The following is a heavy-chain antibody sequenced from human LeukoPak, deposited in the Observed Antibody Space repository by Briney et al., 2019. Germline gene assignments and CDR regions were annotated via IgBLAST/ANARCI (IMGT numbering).Heavy chain of an antibody. J-gene: IGHJ5*02. CDR2: IYYSGST. D-gene: IGHD3-10*01. CDR3: ARGYYYYGSGSYRNWFDP. CDR1: GGSISSSSYY. V-gene: IGHV4-39*07. Sequence: SETLSLTCTVSGGSISSSSYYWGWIRQPPGKGLEWIGSIYYSGSTYYNPSLKSRVTISVDTSKNQFSLKLSSVTAADTAVYYCARGYYYYGSGSYRNWFDPWGQGTLVTVSS.